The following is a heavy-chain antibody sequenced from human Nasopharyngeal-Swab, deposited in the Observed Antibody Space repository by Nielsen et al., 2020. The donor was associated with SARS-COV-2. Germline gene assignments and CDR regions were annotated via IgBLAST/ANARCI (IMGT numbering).Heavy chain of an antibody. CDR1: GYTFTKYG. V-gene: IGHV1-18*01. Sequence: ALVKVSCKASGYTFTKYGISWVRQAPGQGLEWVGWISGYNGNTNYAQKFQGRVTMTTDTSTTTAYMELRSLRSDDTAVYYCAREGTPDYISSWYLNWFDPWGQGTLVTVSS. CDR3: AREGTPDYISSWYLNWFDP. CDR2: ISGYNGNT. J-gene: IGHJ5*02. D-gene: IGHD6-13*01.